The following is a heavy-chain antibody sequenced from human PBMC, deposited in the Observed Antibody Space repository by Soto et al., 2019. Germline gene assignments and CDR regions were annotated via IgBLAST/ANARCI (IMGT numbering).Heavy chain of an antibody. CDR1: GFIFSSYA. CDR3: ARDLVSSSWSLQGPYYYYYGMDV. J-gene: IGHJ6*02. V-gene: IGHV3-23*01. Sequence: GGSLRLSCAASGFIFSSYAMSWVRQAPGKGLEWVSAISGSGGSTYYADSVKGRFTISRDNSKNTLYLQMNSLRAEDTAVYYCARDLVSSSWSLQGPYYYYYGMDVWGQGTTVTVSS. D-gene: IGHD6-13*01. CDR2: ISGSGGST.